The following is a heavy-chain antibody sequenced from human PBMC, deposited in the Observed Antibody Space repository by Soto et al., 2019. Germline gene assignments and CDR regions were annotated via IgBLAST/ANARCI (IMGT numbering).Heavy chain of an antibody. D-gene: IGHD2-8*01. J-gene: IGHJ3*02. CDR1: GFTLSSST. CDR2: SSSGGDYT. Sequence: EVQLVASGGGLVKPWGTLRLSCSASGFTLSSSTMNWVRQAPGKWLEWVSASSSGGDYTDYADSVKGRFYVSRDKATNSLFLQQNPLRAEDSAIYYCARDQSSNAFIAWPNDAVDIWGPATVVTVSS. V-gene: IGHV3-21*02. CDR3: ARDQSSNAFIAWPNDAVDI.